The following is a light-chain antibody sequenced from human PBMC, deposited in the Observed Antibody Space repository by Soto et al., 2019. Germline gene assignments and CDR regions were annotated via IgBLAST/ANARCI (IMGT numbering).Light chain of an antibody. CDR2: DAS. CDR1: HTISSW. CDR3: QQYNSYCT. J-gene: IGKJ1*01. V-gene: IGKV1-5*01. Sequence: DSQISQSPSTLSVSVLDRVTIACVASHTISSWLSWYQQKPGKAPKLLIYDASSLESGVPSRFSGSGSGTEFTLTISSLQPDDFATYSCQQYNSYCTFGQGTKVDI.